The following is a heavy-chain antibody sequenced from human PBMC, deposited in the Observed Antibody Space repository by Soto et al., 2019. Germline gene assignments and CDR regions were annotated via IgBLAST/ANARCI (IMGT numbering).Heavy chain of an antibody. CDR3: ARLTRDCNKTSCYYADY. CDR2: MYPGDSDT. D-gene: IGHD3-3*01. V-gene: IGHV5-51*01. J-gene: IGHJ4*02. Sequence: PGESLKISCRGSGYDFNTNWFGWVRQLPGRGLEWVGIMYPGDSDTRYNPSLQGHVTLSVDVTVSTAFLQWRSLETSDTGMYFCARLTRDCNKTSCYYADYWGKGTQVNVPA. CDR1: GYDFNTNW.